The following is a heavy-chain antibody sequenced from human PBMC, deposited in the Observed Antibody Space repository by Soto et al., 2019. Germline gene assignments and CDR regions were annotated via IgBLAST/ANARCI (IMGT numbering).Heavy chain of an antibody. CDR2: IYWDDDK. Sequence: QITLKESGPTLVKPTQTLTLTCTFSGFSLTTSGVGVGWIRQPPGKALEWLALIYWDDDKRYSPSLKSRLTITKHTPNILVVLTLTTMAPADTATYFCAHRTTTVTWWFDPWGQGTLVTVSS. CDR1: GFSLTTSGVG. J-gene: IGHJ5*02. V-gene: IGHV2-5*02. D-gene: IGHD4-17*01. CDR3: AHRTTTVTWWFDP.